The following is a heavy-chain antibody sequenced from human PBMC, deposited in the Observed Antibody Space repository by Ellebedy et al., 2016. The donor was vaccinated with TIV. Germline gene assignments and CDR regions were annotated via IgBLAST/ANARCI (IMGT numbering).Heavy chain of an antibody. CDR2: IYYSGST. D-gene: IGHD2-21*02. CDR1: GGSISSSSYY. V-gene: IGHV4-39*07. CDR3: ARLHRTVVVVTASNAFDI. J-gene: IGHJ3*02. Sequence: SETLSLXXTVSGGSISSSSYYWGWIRQPPGKGLEWIGSIYYSGSTYYNPSLKSRVTISVDTSKNQFSLKLSSVTAADTAVYYCARLHRTVVVVTASNAFDIWGQGTMVTVSS.